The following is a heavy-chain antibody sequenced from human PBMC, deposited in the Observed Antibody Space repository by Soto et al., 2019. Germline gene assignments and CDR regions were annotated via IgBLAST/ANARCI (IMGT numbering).Heavy chain of an antibody. D-gene: IGHD4-17*01. CDR2: IYYSGST. V-gene: IGHV4-39*01. CDR3: ARPHDYGDYDGWFDP. CDR1: GGSISSSSYY. Sequence: SETLSLTCTVSGGSISSSSYYWGWIRQPPGKGLEWIGSIYYSGSTYYNPSPKSRVTISVDTSKNQFSLKLSSVTAADTAVYYCARPHDYGDYDGWFDPWGQGTLVTVSS. J-gene: IGHJ5*02.